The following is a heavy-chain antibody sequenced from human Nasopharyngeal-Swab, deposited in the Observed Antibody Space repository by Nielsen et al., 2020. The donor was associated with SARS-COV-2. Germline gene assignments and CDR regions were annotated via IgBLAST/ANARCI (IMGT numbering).Heavy chain of an antibody. Sequence: SETLSLTCSVSGGSISDYHWSWIRQPPGKGLEWFGYIYSNGGTNYNPSFKSRLTTSVDTSKNQFSLKLSSVTAEDTAVYYCARRGKDSYGYHYYYMDVWGKGATVTVSS. CDR1: GGSISDYH. CDR3: ARRGKDSYGYHYYYMDV. J-gene: IGHJ6*03. D-gene: IGHD5-18*01. V-gene: IGHV4-59*08. CDR2: IYSNGGT.